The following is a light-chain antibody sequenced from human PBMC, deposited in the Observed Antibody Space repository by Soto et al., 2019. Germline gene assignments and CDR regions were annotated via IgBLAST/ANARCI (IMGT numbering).Light chain of an antibody. CDR1: SGDVGGDHNF. V-gene: IGLV2-14*03. CDR2: DVS. CDR3: SSYTSSSTYV. Sequence: QCARTRPASGSGAPVQSIGISCTGTSGDVGGDHNFVSWYQHHPGKAPKLTIYDVSNRPSGVSDRFSGSKSGNTASLTISGLQAEDEADYYCSSYTSSSTYVFGTGTKVTVL. J-gene: IGLJ1*01.